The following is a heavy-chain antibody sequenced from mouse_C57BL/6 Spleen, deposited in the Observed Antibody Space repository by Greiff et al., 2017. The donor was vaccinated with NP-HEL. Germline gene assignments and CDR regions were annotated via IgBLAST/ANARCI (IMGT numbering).Heavy chain of an antibody. D-gene: IGHD1-1*01. J-gene: IGHJ4*01. Sequence: VQLQQSGAELVRPGASVKLSCTASGFNIKDDYMHWVKQRPEQGLEWIGWIDPENGDTEYASKFQGKATITADTSSNTAYLQLSSLTSEDTAVYYCTTRYSSFAMDYWGQGTSVTVSS. CDR2: IDPENGDT. V-gene: IGHV14-4*01. CDR1: GFNIKDDY. CDR3: TTRYSSFAMDY.